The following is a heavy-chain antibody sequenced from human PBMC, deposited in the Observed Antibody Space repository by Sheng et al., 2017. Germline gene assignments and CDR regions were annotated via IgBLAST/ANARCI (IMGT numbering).Heavy chain of an antibody. V-gene: IGHV3-23*01. CDR2: ISGSGGST. D-gene: IGHD2-21*02. J-gene: IGHJ6*02. Sequence: EVQLLESGGGLVQPGGSLRLSCAASGFTFSSYAMSWVRQAPGKGLEWVSAISGSGGSTYYADSVKGRFTISRDNSKNTLYLQMNSLRAEDTAVYYCAKGGDRVLGVYYYGMDVWGQGTTVTVSS. CDR1: GFTFSSYA. CDR3: AKGGDRVLGVYYYGMDV.